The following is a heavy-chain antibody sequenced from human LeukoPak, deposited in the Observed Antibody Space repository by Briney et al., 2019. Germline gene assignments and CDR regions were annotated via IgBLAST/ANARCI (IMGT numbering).Heavy chain of an antibody. CDR1: GYTFTTYA. CDR2: INAGNGNT. D-gene: IGHD2-2*01. Sequence: ASVKVSCKTSGYTFTTYAFHWVRQAPGQRLEWVGSINAGNGNTKFSQNLQGRVTIARDTSASTAYMELSSLRSEDTAVYYCAREPSSGSSNYYLDQWGQGTLVTVSS. CDR3: AREPSSGSSNYYLDQ. V-gene: IGHV1-3*01. J-gene: IGHJ4*02.